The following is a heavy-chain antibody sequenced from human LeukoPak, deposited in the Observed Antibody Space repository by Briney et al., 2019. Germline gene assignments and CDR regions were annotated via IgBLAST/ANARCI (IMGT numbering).Heavy chain of an antibody. V-gene: IGHV1-69*06. J-gene: IGHJ4*02. CDR2: IIPSFGTA. CDR1: GGTFSSYA. Sequence: ASVKVSCKASGGTFSSYAISWVRQAPGQGLEWMGGIIPSFGTANYPKKFQGRETITAAKSKSTAYMELRSLRYDDTAVYYCARDLKMGYSSGRYSWGTGSSNDYWGQGTLVTVSS. CDR3: ARDLKMGYSSGRYSWGTGSSNDY. D-gene: IGHD6-19*01.